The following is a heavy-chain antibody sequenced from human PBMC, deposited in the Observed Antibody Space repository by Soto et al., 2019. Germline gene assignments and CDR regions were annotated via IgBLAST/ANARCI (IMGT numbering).Heavy chain of an antibody. J-gene: IGHJ4*02. CDR2: ITWDGDRK. CDR1: GFTFRDYT. Sequence: GSLRLSCAASGFTFRDYTMHWVRQPPGKGLEWVSLITWDGDRKFYADSVKGRFTISRDNNENSLYLQMNSLRTEDTAFYYCAKDIGLDCSGGSCYSGVDYWGQGTLVTVSS. D-gene: IGHD2-15*01. V-gene: IGHV3-43*01. CDR3: AKDIGLDCSGGSCYSGVDY.